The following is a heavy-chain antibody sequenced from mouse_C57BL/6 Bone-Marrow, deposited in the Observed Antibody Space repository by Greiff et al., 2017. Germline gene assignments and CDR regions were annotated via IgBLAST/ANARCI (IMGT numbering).Heavy chain of an antibody. CDR1: GYTFTDYE. Sequence: QVQLQQSGAELVRPGASVTLSCKASGYTFTDYEMHWVKQTPVHGLEWIGAIDPETGGTAYNQKFKGKAILTADKSSSTAYMELLSLTSEDSAVYYCTFYDGYLYYFDYWGQGTTLTVSS. CDR2: IDPETGGT. J-gene: IGHJ2*01. D-gene: IGHD2-3*01. V-gene: IGHV1-15*01. CDR3: TFYDGYLYYFDY.